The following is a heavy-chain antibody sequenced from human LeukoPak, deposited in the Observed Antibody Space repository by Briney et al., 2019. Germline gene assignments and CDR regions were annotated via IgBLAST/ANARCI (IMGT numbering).Heavy chain of an antibody. V-gene: IGHV3-7*01. CDR2: IKQDGSEE. J-gene: IGHJ4*02. D-gene: IGHD5/OR15-5a*01. CDR1: GFILSNYW. Sequence: GGSLRLSCAASGFILSNYWMSWVRLAPGRGLEWVANIKQDGSEEYYVDSVKGRFTISRDNAKNSMYLQMNSLRADDTAVYYCARIFSVYYVFDYWGQGTPVTASS. CDR3: ARIFSVYYVFDY.